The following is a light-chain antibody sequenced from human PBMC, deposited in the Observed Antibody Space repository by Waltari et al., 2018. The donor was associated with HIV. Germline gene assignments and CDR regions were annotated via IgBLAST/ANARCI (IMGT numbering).Light chain of an antibody. CDR2: QDR. CDR3: QAWGNNTVV. J-gene: IGLJ2*01. CDR1: NLSNNY. Sequence: SYDLTQAPSLSVSPGQAAKILCSGFNLSNNYVSWYQQKPGQSPLLLIFQDRKRPSGIPERFSGSSSGNTATLTISGTQSVDEADYFGQAWGNNTVVFGGGTKLTVL. V-gene: IGLV3-1*01.